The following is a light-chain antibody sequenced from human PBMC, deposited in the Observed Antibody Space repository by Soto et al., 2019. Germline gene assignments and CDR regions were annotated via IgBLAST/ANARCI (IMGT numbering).Light chain of an antibody. CDR1: QIISSN. CDR3: QQYNSWPPWT. Sequence: EVVMTQSPATLSVSPGERATLSCRASQIISSNLAWYQQKPGQAPRLLVYGAFTRATGIPARFSGSGSGTEFTLTISSLQSEDFAVYFCQQYNSWPPWTFGQGTKVDIK. CDR2: GAF. J-gene: IGKJ1*01. V-gene: IGKV3-15*01.